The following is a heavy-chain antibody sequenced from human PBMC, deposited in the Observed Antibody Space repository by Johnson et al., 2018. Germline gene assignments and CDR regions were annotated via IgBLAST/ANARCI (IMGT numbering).Heavy chain of an antibody. CDR3: VRDSSYALDI. D-gene: IGHD6-6*01. CDR2: IWTAPGTS. Sequence: VQLVQSGGGLVQXGGSLRLSCAASGFTFSDSSVNCVRQAPGRGLEWISHIWTAPGTSHYADSVKGRFTIARVNAKNSLYLQINSLRAEDTALYYCVRDSSYALDIWGQGTMVTVSP. J-gene: IGHJ3*02. V-gene: IGHV3-48*01. CDR1: GFTFSDSS.